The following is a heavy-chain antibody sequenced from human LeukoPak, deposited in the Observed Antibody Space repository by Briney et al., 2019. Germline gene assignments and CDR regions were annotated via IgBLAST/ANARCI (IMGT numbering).Heavy chain of an antibody. Sequence: ASVKVSCKASGYTFTGYYMHWVRQAPGQGLEWMGWINPNSGGTNYAQKFQGRVTMTRDTSISTAYMELSRLRSDDTAVYYCARNTHAYSSSWYSWGQGTLVTVSS. CDR3: ARNTHAYSSSWYS. D-gene: IGHD6-13*01. CDR1: GYTFTGYY. V-gene: IGHV1-2*02. CDR2: INPNSGGT. J-gene: IGHJ4*02.